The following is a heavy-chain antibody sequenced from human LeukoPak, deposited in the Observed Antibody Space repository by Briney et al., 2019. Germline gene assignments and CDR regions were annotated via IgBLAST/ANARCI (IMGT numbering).Heavy chain of an antibody. V-gene: IGHV7-4-1*02. J-gene: IGHJ3*01. Sequence: ASVKVSCKASGYTFTTYAMNWVRQAPGQGLEWMGWINTNTGNPTYAQGFTGRFVFSLDTSVSTAYLQISSLKAEDTAVYYCARDHVKLGSSFHPFDAFDVWGQGTLVTVSS. D-gene: IGHD2-2*01. CDR1: GYTFTTYA. CDR2: INTNTGNP. CDR3: ARDHVKLGSSFHPFDAFDV.